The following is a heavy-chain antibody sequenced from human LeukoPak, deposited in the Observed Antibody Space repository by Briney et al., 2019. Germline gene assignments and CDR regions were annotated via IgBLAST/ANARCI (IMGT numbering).Heavy chain of an antibody. CDR1: GFTFSSYA. D-gene: IGHD2-8*01. CDR3: AKDLGWYAPRIGAFDI. Sequence: GGSLRLSCAASGFTFSSYAMSWVRQAPGKGLEWVSAISGSGGSTYYADSVKGRFTISRDNSKNTLYLQMNSLRAEDMAVYYCAKDLGWYAPRIGAFDIWGQGTMVTVSS. CDR2: ISGSGGST. V-gene: IGHV3-23*01. J-gene: IGHJ3*02.